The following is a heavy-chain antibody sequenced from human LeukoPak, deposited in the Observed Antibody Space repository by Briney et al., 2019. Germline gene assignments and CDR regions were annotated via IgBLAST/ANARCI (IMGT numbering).Heavy chain of an antibody. CDR3: ARGGTYCSGGSCSLVFDY. CDR2: IYYSGST. J-gene: IGHJ4*02. V-gene: IGHV4-59*01. CDR1: GGSISSYY. Sequence: PSETLSLTRTVSGGSISSYYWSWIRQPPGKGLEWIGYIYYSGSTNYNPSLKSRVTISVDTSKNQFSLKLSSVTAADTAVYYCARGGTYCSGGSCSLVFDYWGQGTLVTVSS. D-gene: IGHD2-15*01.